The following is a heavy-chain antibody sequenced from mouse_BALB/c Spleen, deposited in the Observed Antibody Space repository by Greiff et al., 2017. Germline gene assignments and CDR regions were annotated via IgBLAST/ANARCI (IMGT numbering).Heavy chain of an antibody. D-gene: IGHD1-1*01. J-gene: IGHJ4*01. CDR1: GFTFSSYT. CDR3: ARQDYGSSWAMDY. CDR2: ISNGGGST. V-gene: IGHV5-12-2*01. Sequence: EVQVVESGGGLVQPGGSLKLSCAASGFTFSSYTMSWVRQTPEKRLEWVAYISNGGGSTYYPDTVKGRFTISRDNAKNTLYLQMSSLKSEDTAMYYCARQDYGSSWAMDYWGQGTSVTVSS.